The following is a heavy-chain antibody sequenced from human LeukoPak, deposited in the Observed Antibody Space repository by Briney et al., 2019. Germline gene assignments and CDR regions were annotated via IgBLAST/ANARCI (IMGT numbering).Heavy chain of an antibody. CDR2: ISGSGGST. D-gene: IGHD3-22*01. CDR3: AKVYGLDYDSSGYYAPDY. CDR1: GFTFSSYA. J-gene: IGHJ4*02. Sequence: GGSLRLSCAASGFTFSSYAMSWVRQAPGKGLEWVSAISGSGGSTYYADSVKGRFTISRDNSKNTLYLQMNSLRAEDTAVYYCAKVYGLDYDSSGYYAPDYWGQGTLVTVSS. V-gene: IGHV3-23*01.